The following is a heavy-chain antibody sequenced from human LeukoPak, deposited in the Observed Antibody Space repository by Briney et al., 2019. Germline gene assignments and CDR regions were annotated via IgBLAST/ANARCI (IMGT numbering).Heavy chain of an antibody. Sequence: ASVKVSCKASGYTFTGYYMHWVRQAPGQGLEWMGWINPNSGGTNYAQKFQGRVTMTRDTSISTAYMELSRLRSDDTAVYYCARSVGFYYYMDVWGKGTTVTVSS. CDR2: INPNSGGT. J-gene: IGHJ6*03. D-gene: IGHD2-15*01. CDR1: GYTFTGYY. V-gene: IGHV1-2*02. CDR3: ARSVGFYYYMDV.